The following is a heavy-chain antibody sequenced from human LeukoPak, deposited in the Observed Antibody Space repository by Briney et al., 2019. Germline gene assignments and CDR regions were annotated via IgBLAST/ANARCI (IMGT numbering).Heavy chain of an antibody. CDR2: ISYDGSNK. Sequence: GGSLRLSCAASGFTFSSYAMHWVRQAPGKGLEWVAVISYDGSNKYYADSVKGRFTISRDNSKNTLYLQMNSLRAEDTAVYYCARRRRGGSSWYLSRSALGFDYWGQGTLVTVSS. D-gene: IGHD6-13*01. CDR3: ARRRRGGSSWYLSRSALGFDY. CDR1: GFTFSSYA. V-gene: IGHV3-30*04. J-gene: IGHJ4*02.